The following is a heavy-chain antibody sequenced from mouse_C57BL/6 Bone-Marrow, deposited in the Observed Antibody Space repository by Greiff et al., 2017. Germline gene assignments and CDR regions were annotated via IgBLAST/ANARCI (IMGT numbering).Heavy chain of an antibody. CDR1: GFTFSSYA. CDR3: ARPWTCYYAMDY. V-gene: IGHV5-6*01. Sequence: EVKLLESGGDLVKPGGSLKLSCAASGFTFSSYAMSWVRQTPDKRLEWVATFSSGGSYTYYPDSVKGRFTISRDNAKNTRYLQMSSLKSEDTAMYYCARPWTCYYAMDYWGQGTSVTVSS. J-gene: IGHJ4*01. CDR2: FSSGGSYT.